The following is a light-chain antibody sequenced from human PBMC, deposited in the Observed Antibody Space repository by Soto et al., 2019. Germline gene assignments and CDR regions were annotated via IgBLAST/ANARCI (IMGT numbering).Light chain of an antibody. CDR2: GNS. Sequence: QSVLTQPPSVSGAPGQRVTISCTGSSSNIGAGYDVHWYQQLPGTAPKLLIYGNSNRPSGVPDIFSGSKSGTSASLAITGLQAEDEYDYYCQSYDSSLSGYVVFGGGTKLTVL. V-gene: IGLV1-40*01. J-gene: IGLJ2*01. CDR1: SSNIGAGYD. CDR3: QSYDSSLSGYVV.